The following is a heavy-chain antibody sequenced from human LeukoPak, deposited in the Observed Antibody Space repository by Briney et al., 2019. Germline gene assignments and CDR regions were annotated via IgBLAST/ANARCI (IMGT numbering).Heavy chain of an antibody. CDR1: GFTFSTYW. CDR3: ARHLNYYLDY. D-gene: IGHD3-10*01. CDR2: ISSDGSIT. Sequence: PGGSLRLSCAASGFTFSTYWMHWVRQAPGKGLAWVSRISSDGSITSYADSVKGRFTISRDNAKNTLYLQMNSLRAEDTAVYYCARHLNYYLDYWGQGTLVTVSS. J-gene: IGHJ4*02. V-gene: IGHV3-74*01.